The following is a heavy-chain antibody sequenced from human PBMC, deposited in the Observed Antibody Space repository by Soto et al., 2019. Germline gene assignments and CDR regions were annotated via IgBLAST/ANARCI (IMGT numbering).Heavy chain of an antibody. D-gene: IGHD3-3*01. CDR1: GFTFSSYW. V-gene: IGHV3-74*01. Sequence: PGGSLRLSCAASGFTFSSYWMHWVRQAPGKGLVWVSRINSDGSSTSYADSVKGRFTISRDNAKNTLYLQMNSLRAEDTAVYYCARDGGTDYDFWSGPLGDYYYYYGMDVWGQGTTVTVSS. CDR3: ARDGGTDYDFWSGPLGDYYYYYGMDV. J-gene: IGHJ6*02. CDR2: INSDGSST.